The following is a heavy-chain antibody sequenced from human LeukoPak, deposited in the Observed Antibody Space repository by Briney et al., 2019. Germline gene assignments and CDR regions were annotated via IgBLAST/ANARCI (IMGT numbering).Heavy chain of an antibody. J-gene: IGHJ3*02. Sequence: PSETLSLTCTASGDSISSYYWSWIRQPPGKGLEWIGYIYYSGSTNYNPSLKSRVTISVDTSKNQCSLKLSSVTAADTAVYYCARVGYSSSSGAFDIWGQGTMVTVSS. CDR2: IYYSGST. CDR1: GDSISSYY. D-gene: IGHD6-6*01. V-gene: IGHV4-59*01. CDR3: ARVGYSSSSGAFDI.